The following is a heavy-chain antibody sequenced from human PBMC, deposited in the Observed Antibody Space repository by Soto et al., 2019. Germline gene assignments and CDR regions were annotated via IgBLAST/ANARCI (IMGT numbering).Heavy chain of an antibody. CDR1: GYTFSTST. CDR2: IKAYSGNT. J-gene: IGHJ4*02. CDR3: AIANYGDDDY. Sequence: LVQSGAEAKKPGTSMKVSCKASGYTFSTSTISWVRQAPGQGLEWLGWIKAYSGNTNYAPKLQGRVTMTTDTSTSTAYLELRSLTNDDTAMYYCAIANYGDDDYWGQGTLVTVSS. D-gene: IGHD4-17*01. V-gene: IGHV1-18*04.